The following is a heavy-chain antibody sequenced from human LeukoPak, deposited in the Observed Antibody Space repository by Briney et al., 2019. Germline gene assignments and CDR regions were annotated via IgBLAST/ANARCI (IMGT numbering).Heavy chain of an antibody. CDR3: ARAVWSSSSAYHDAFDI. V-gene: IGHV4-39*01. Sequence: PSETLSLTCTVSGGSISSSSYYWGWFRQPPGKGLEWIGSIYYSGSTYYNPSLKSRVTISVDTSKNQFSLKLSSVTAADTAVYYCARAVWSSSSAYHDAFDIWGQGTMVTVSS. J-gene: IGHJ3*02. D-gene: IGHD6-6*01. CDR1: GGSISSSSYY. CDR2: IYYSGST.